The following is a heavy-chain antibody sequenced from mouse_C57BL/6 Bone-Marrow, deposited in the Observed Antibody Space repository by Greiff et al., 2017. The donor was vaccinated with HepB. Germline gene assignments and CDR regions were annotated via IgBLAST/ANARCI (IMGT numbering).Heavy chain of an antibody. CDR1: GYTFTSYW. Sequence: QVQLKQPGAELVKPGASVKLSCKASGYTFTSYWMQWVKQGPGQGLEWIGEIDPSDSYTNYNQKLKGKATLTVDTSSSTAYMQLSSLTSEDSAVYYCARVELFYAMDYWGQGTAVTVSS. V-gene: IGHV1-50*01. J-gene: IGHJ4*01. CDR2: IDPSDSYT. CDR3: ARVELFYAMDY.